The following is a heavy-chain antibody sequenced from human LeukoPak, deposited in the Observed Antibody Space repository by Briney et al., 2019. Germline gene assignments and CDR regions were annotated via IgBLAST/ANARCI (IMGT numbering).Heavy chain of an antibody. D-gene: IGHD3-16*01. CDR2: LYSGGTT. CDR3: AGGLGLGTYTEYYMDV. Sequence: GGSLRLSCAASGFTVSSDYMSWVRQAPGKGLEWVSVLYSGGTTYYADSVKGRFTISRDNSKNTLFLQMNSLRAEDTAVYYCAGGLGLGTYTEYYMDVWGKGTTVTVSS. J-gene: IGHJ6*03. V-gene: IGHV3-53*01. CDR1: GFTVSSDY.